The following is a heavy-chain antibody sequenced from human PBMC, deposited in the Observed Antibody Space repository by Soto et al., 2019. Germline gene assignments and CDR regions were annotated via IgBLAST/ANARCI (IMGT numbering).Heavy chain of an antibody. D-gene: IGHD3-9*01. CDR2: ISGSGANT. J-gene: IGHJ5*02. V-gene: IGHV3-23*01. Sequence: GGSLRLSCAASGFSFSYYSMSWVRQAPGKGLEWVSSISGSGANTYYADSVKGRFSISRDNSKNTLYLQLNSLRAEDTAEYYCAKHLADYESGYFRWLDAWGQGTLV. CDR1: GFSFSYYS. CDR3: AKHLADYESGYFRWLDA.